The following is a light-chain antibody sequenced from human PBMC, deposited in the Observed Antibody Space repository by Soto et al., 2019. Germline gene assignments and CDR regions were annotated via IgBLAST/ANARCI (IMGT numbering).Light chain of an antibody. CDR2: ATS. CDR3: QQANSFPLSIT. V-gene: IGKV1-12*01. CDR1: QGISRW. J-gene: IGKJ5*01. Sequence: DIQMTQSPSSLSPFIGDRVTITCRACQGISRWLAWYQQKPGKAPKLLIYATSNLQSDVPSRFSGSGSGTDFNLTINSLQPEDFATYYCQQANSFPLSITFGQGTRLEIK.